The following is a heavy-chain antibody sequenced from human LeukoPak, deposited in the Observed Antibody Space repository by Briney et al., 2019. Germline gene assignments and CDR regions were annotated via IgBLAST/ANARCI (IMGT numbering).Heavy chain of an antibody. CDR3: ARVGYSSSWSYDY. D-gene: IGHD6-13*01. J-gene: IGHJ4*02. CDR1: GGSISSSSYH. Sequence: SETLSLTCTVSGGSISSSSYHWGWIRQPPGKGLEWIGSIYYSGSTYYNPSLKSRVTISVDRSKNQFSLKLSSVTAADTAVYYCARVGYSSSWSYDYWGQGTLVTVSS. CDR2: IYYSGST. V-gene: IGHV4-39*07.